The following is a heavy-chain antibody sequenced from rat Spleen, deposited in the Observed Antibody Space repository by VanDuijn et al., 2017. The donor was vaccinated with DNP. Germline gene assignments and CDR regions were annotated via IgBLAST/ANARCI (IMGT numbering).Heavy chain of an antibody. CDR1: GYSITSNY. Sequence: EVQLQESGPGLVKPSQSLSLTCSVTGYSITSNYWAWIRKFPGNKMEYIGHISYSGTTNYNPSLKSRFSINRDTSKIQFFLQLNSVTTEDTATYYCARWSRYFDYWGQGVMVTVSS. V-gene: IGHV3-1*01. J-gene: IGHJ2*01. CDR2: ISYSGTT. CDR3: ARWSRYFDY.